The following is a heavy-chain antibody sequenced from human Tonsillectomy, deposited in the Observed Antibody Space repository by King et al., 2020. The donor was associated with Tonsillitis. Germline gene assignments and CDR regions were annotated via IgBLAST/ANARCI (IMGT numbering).Heavy chain of an antibody. D-gene: IGHD1-26*01. J-gene: IGHJ4*02. CDR3: ARYLRSGSYWPYFDY. CDR1: GGSISSYY. Sequence: VQLQESGPGLVKPSETLSLTCTVSGGSISSYYWSWIRQPPGKGLEWIGYIYYSGSTNYNPSLKSRVTISVDTSKNQFSLKLSSVTAADTAVYYCARYLRSGSYWPYFDYWGQGCLVTVSS. V-gene: IGHV4-59*01. CDR2: IYYSGST.